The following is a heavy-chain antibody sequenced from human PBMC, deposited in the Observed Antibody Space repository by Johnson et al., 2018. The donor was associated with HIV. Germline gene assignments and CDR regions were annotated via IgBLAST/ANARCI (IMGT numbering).Heavy chain of an antibody. Sequence: VQLVESGGGLVQPGRSLRLSCAASGFTFDDYAMHWVRQAPGKGLEWVSGLSWNSGSIGYADSVKGRFTTSRDNAKNSLYLQMNSLRAEDTAVYYCARDGPWLQSQRDAFDIWGQGTMVTVSS. CDR3: ARDGPWLQSQRDAFDI. CDR2: LSWNSGSI. CDR1: GFTFDDYA. D-gene: IGHD5-24*01. J-gene: IGHJ3*02. V-gene: IGHV3-9*01.